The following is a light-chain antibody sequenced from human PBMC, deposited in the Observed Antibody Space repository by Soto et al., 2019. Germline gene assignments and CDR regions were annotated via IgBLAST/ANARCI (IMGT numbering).Light chain of an antibody. CDR1: ESVTSSS. CDR3: QQYLRSPST. J-gene: IGKJ3*01. CDR2: GVS. V-gene: IGKV3-20*01. Sequence: EIVLTQSPGTLSLSPGERATLSCRASESVTSSSLAWYQQKLGQAPRLLMYGVSIRATGIPDRFRGSGSGTDFTLTISRLEPEDFAVYYCQQYLRSPSTLGHLANVDIK.